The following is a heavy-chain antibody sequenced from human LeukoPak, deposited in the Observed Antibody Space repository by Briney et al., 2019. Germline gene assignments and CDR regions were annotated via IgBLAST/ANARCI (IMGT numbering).Heavy chain of an antibody. CDR1: GGSFTGYY. CDR2: INHSGST. D-gene: IGHD1-26*01. V-gene: IGHV4-34*01. Sequence: SETLSLTCGVFGGSFTGYYWSWIRQPPGKGLEWIGEINHSGSTNYNPSLKSRVTISVDTSKNQFSLKLSSVTAADTAVYYCARVGASSGFDYWGQGTLVTVSS. J-gene: IGHJ4*02. CDR3: ARVGASSGFDY.